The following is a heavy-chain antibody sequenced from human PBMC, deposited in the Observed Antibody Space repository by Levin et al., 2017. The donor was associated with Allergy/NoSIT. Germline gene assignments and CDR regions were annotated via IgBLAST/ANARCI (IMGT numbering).Heavy chain of an antibody. V-gene: IGHV1-2*02. D-gene: IGHD5-12*01. CDR3: ARQSGYDENYFYYYHMDV. J-gene: IGHJ6*02. CDR1: GYTFTDYF. CDR2: INPYTGAT. Sequence: ASVKVSCKASGYTFTDYFIHWVRQAPGQGLEWMGWINPYTGATDYAQKFQGRVTMTRDTSISTAYTELSRVKSDDTAVYYCARQSGYDENYFYYYHMDVWGQGTTVTVSS.